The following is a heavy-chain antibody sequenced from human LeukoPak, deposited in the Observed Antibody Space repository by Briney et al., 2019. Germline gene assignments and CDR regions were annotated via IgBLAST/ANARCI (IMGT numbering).Heavy chain of an antibody. J-gene: IGHJ4*02. CDR2: IYPGDSDT. Sequence: GESLKISCKASGYSFTSYWIGWVRQMPGKGLEWMAIIYPGDSDTRISPSFQGQVTISADKSITTAYLQWSTLKASDTAMYYCASHDILTGYYTIDFDYWGQGTLVTVSS. CDR3: ASHDILTGYYTIDFDY. V-gene: IGHV5-51*01. D-gene: IGHD3-9*01. CDR1: GYSFTSYW.